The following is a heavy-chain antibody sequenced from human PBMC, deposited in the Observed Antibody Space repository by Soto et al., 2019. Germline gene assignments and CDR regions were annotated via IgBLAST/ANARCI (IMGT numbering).Heavy chain of an antibody. CDR2: LSGSGGTT. CDR1: GFTFSTYA. Sequence: PGGSLRLSCSTSGFTFSTYAMNWVRPAPGKGLEWVSALSGSGGTTYYADSVRGRFTISRDNSKNTLFLQMSSLRAEDTALYYCAKQRAGYGSGSDTFYFDFWGQGTLVTVSS. CDR3: AKQRAGYGSGSDTFYFDF. V-gene: IGHV3-23*01. J-gene: IGHJ4*02. D-gene: IGHD3-10*01.